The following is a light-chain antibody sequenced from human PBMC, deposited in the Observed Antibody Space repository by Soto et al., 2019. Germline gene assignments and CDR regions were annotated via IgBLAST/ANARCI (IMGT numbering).Light chain of an antibody. Sequence: QLVLTQSPSASASLGASVKFTCTLSSGHSSYAIAWHQQQPEKGPRFLMRVNSDGSHTKGDGIPDRFSGSSSGAERYLTISSLQSEDEADYYCQTWGADVPYVFGIGTKLTVL. J-gene: IGLJ1*01. CDR1: SGHSSYA. V-gene: IGLV4-69*01. CDR3: QTWGADVPYV. CDR2: VNSDGSH.